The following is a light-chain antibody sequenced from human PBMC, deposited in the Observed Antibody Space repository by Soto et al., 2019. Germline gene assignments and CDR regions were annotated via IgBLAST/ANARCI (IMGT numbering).Light chain of an antibody. Sequence: QSVLTQPPSVSGTPGQRVTISCSGIRSSIGSNTVNWYQHLPGSAPKLLIYSKNHRPSGVPDRFSASKAGASASLAISGLQSEDEGDYYCAAWDASLGGFYVFGSGTKVTVL. CDR3: AAWDASLGGFYV. CDR1: RSSIGSNT. J-gene: IGLJ1*01. CDR2: SKN. V-gene: IGLV1-44*01.